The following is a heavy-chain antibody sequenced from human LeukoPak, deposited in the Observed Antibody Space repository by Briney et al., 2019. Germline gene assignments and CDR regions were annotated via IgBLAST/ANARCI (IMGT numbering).Heavy chain of an antibody. J-gene: IGHJ4*02. CDR2: IYSGGAI. V-gene: IGHV3-53*01. CDR1: GFAVGSNY. D-gene: IGHD5/OR15-5a*01. CDR3: ARGVYDTQLDY. Sequence: GGSLRLSCVASGFAVGSNYMSWVRQAPGKGLEWVSLIYSGGAIRYADSVKGRFTISRDSSKNTLFLQMNDLTVEDTAVYYCARGVYDTQLDYWGQGTLVTVSS.